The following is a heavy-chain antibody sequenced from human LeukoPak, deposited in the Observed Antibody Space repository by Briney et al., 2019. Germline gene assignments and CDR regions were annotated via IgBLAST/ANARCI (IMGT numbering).Heavy chain of an antibody. J-gene: IGHJ4*02. CDR2: ISYDGSNK. V-gene: IGHV3-30*04. CDR3: ARDLYNWGPRETFGYFDY. D-gene: IGHD1-20*01. CDR1: GLTFSSYA. Sequence: GGSLRLSCAASGLTFSSYAMSWVRQAPVKGLEWVAVISYDGSNKYYADSVKGRFTISRDNSKNTLYLQMNSLRAEDTAVYYCARDLYNWGPRETFGYFDYWGQGTLVTVSS.